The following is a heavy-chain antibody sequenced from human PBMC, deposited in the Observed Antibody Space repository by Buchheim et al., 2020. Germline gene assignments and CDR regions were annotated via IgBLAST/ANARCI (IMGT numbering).Heavy chain of an antibody. CDR1: GGSFSGYY. CDR2: INHSGST. Sequence: QVQLQQWGAGLLKPSETLSLTCAVYGGSFSGYYWSWIRQPPGKGLEWIGEINHSGSTNYNLSLKSRVTISVDTSKNQFSLKLSSVTAADTAVYYCARDPQPENGDYPEWYFDYWGQGTL. J-gene: IGHJ4*02. V-gene: IGHV4-34*01. CDR3: ARDPQPENGDYPEWYFDY. D-gene: IGHD4-17*01.